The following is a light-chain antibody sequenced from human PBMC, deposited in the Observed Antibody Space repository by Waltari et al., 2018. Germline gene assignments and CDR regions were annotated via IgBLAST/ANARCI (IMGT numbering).Light chain of an antibody. CDR3: QQYNSYSLLT. CDR1: QSISNR. Sequence: CRASQSISNRLAWYQQKPGKAPKLLIYKASTLESGVPSRFSGSGSGTEFTLTISSLQPDDFATYYCQQYNSYSLLTFGGGTKVEIK. CDR2: KAS. V-gene: IGKV1-5*03. J-gene: IGKJ4*01.